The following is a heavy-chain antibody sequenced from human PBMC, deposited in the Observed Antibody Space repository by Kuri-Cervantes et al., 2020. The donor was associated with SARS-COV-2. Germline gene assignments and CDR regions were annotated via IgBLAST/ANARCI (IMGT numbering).Heavy chain of an antibody. D-gene: IGHD3-3*01. CDR2: INPNSGGT. CDR3: ARGPGGVYYYGMDV. CDR1: GYTFTSYG. V-gene: IGHV1-2*04. Sequence: ASVKVSCKASGYTFTSYGISWVRQAPGQGLEWMGWINPNSGGTNYAQKFQGWVTMTRDTSISTAYMELSRLRSDDTAVYYCARGPGGVYYYGMDVWGQGTTVTVSS. J-gene: IGHJ6*02.